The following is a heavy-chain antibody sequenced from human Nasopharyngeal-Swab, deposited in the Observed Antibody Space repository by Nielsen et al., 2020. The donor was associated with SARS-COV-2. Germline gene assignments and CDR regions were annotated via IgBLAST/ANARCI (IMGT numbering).Heavy chain of an antibody. J-gene: IGHJ6*02. CDR1: GFTFNSYA. Sequence: GGSLRLSCAASGFTFNSYAMSWVRQAPGKGLEWVSIISGSGDTTYYADSVKDRFTISRDNSKNTLYLQTNSLRVEDTAVYYCAKAPYLQGLDVWGQGTTVTVSS. D-gene: IGHD2-21*01. CDR2: ISGSGDTT. CDR3: AKAPYLQGLDV. V-gene: IGHV3-23*01.